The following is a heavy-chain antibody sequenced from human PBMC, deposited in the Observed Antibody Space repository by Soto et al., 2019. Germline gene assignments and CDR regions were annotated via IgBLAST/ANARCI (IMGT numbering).Heavy chain of an antibody. CDR3: ARDSGMAGADDY. V-gene: IGHV3-48*02. J-gene: IGHJ4*02. CDR2: IGGSTTPI. Sequence: EVQLVESGGGLVQPGGSLRLSCVASGFTFSNYAMTWVRQAPGKGLEWVSYIGGSTTPIFYADSVKGRFTISRDNAKNSLYMQMNSLRDEDTAVYYCARDSGMAGADDYWGQGTLVTVSS. CDR1: GFTFSNYA. D-gene: IGHD6-13*01.